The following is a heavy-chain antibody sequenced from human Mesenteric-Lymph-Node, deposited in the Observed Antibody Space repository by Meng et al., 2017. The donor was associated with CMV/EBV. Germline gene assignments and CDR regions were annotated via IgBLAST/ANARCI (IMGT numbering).Heavy chain of an antibody. D-gene: IGHD3-3*01. Sequence: ASVKVSCKASGYTFSGYYMHWVRQAPGQGLEWMGWINPNSGGTNYAQKFQGRVTMARDSMELTTLKSDDTAVYYCASGKHYDFWTGSMGVWGQGTAVTVSS. CDR3: ASGKHYDFWTGSMGV. J-gene: IGHJ6*02. CDR1: GYTFSGYY. V-gene: IGHV1-2*02. CDR2: INPNSGGT.